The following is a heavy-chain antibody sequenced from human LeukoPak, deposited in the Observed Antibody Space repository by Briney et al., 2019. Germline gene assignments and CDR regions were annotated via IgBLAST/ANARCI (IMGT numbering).Heavy chain of an antibody. Sequence: PSETLSLTCTVSGGSISSYYWSWIRQPPGKGLEWIGYIYYSGSTNYNTSLKSRVTISVDTSKNQFSLKLASVTAADTAVYYCARVEEGYGSGRRENYYYYYMDVWGQGTMVTVSS. V-gene: IGHV4-59*01. CDR1: GGSISSYY. D-gene: IGHD3-10*01. J-gene: IGHJ6*03. CDR2: IYYSGST. CDR3: ARVEEGYGSGRRENYYYYYMDV.